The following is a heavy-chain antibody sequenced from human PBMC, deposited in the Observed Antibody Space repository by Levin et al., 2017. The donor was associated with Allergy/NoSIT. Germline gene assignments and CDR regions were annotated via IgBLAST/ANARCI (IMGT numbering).Heavy chain of an antibody. CDR1: GFTVRSNY. CDR2: IYSDGRT. J-gene: IGHJ5*01. Sequence: LSLTCAASGFTVRSNYMNWVRQAPGKGLEWVSVIYSDGRTFYADSVKGRVTISRDNSKNTLYLQMNSLGVEDTAVYYCARDQFLHGSASGGWLDSWGQGTLVTVSS. D-gene: IGHD3-10*01. V-gene: IGHV3-53*01. CDR3: ARDQFLHGSASGGWLDS.